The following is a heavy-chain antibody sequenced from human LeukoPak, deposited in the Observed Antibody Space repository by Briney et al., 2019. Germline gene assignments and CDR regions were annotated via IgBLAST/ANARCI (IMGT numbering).Heavy chain of an antibody. D-gene: IGHD3-16*02. J-gene: IGHJ3*02. V-gene: IGHV3-23*01. CDR2: ISGSGGST. CDR1: GFTFSSYA. Sequence: GGSLRLSRAASGFTFSSYAMSWVRQAPGKGLEWVSAISGSGGSTYYADSVKGRFTISRDNSKNTLYLQMNSLRAEDTAVYYCAKADDLLYDYVWGSYPLGDAFDIWGQGTMVTVSS. CDR3: AKADDLLYDYVWGSYPLGDAFDI.